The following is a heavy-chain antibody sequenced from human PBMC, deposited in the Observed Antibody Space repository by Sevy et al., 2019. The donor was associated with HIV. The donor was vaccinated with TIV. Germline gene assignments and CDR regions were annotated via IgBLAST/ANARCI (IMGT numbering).Heavy chain of an antibody. CDR3: ARAYCSGGRCYSLAY. V-gene: IGHV1-18*01. Sequence: ASVKVSCKTSGYTFTNYRIFWVRQAPGQGPESMGWISPQNGDTRYAQKFQGRVTLITDTSTTTAYMELRSLRSDDSALYYCARAYCSGGRCYSLAYWGQGTLVTVSS. CDR2: ISPQNGDT. J-gene: IGHJ4*02. D-gene: IGHD2-15*01. CDR1: GYTFTNYR.